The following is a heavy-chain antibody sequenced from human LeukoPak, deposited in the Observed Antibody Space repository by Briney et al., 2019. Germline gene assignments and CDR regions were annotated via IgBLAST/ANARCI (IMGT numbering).Heavy chain of an antibody. CDR1: GGTFSSYA. V-gene: IGHV1-69*05. CDR2: IIPIFGTA. CDR3: AGSGWLQSNFDY. J-gene: IGHJ4*02. D-gene: IGHD5-24*01. Sequence: SVKVSCKASGGTFSSYAISWVRQAPGQGLEWMGGIIPIFGTANYAQKFQGRVTITTDESTSTAYMELSSLRSEDTAVYYCAGSGWLQSNFDYWGQGTLVTVSS.